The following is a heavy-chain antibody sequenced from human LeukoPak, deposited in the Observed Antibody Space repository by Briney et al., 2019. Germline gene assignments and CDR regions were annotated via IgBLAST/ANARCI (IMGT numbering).Heavy chain of an antibody. CDR1: GFTFGSYG. CDR3: ARDGLRGNNWFDP. J-gene: IGHJ5*02. D-gene: IGHD5-24*01. Sequence: QPGGSLRLSCAASGFTFGSYGMHWVRQAPGKGLEWVAVIWYDGSNKYYADSVKGRFTIPRDNSKNTLDLQMNSLRAADTAVYYRARDGLRGNNWFDPWGQGTLVTVSS. CDR2: IWYDGSNK. V-gene: IGHV3-33*01.